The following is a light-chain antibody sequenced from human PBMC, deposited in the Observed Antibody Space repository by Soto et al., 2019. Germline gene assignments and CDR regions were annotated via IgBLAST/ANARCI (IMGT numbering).Light chain of an antibody. CDR1: QSISSW. CDR3: QQYNSYPWT. J-gene: IGKJ1*01. Sequence: DIQMTQSPSTLSASVGDRVTITCRASQSISSWLAWYQQKPGKAHKLLIYKASSLERGGPSRFSGSGSGTEFTLTISSLQPDDFATYYCQQYNSYPWTVGQGTKVEIK. CDR2: KAS. V-gene: IGKV1-5*03.